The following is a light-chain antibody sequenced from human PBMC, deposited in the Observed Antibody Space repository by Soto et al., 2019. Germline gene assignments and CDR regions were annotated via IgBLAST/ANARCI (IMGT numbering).Light chain of an antibody. CDR2: YAF. CDR3: QQYNTYPWT. CDR1: QNINTW. V-gene: IGKV1-5*01. J-gene: IGKJ1*01. Sequence: DIQMTQSPSTLSASGGDRVTITCRASQNINTWLAWYQHKPGEAPKLLIYYAFSLESGVPSRFSGSGSGTDFSLTISSLEPDDVATYYCQQYNTYPWTFGQGTKVEIK.